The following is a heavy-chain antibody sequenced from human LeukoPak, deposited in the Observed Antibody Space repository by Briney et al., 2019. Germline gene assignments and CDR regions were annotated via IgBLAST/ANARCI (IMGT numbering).Heavy chain of an antibody. J-gene: IGHJ6*02. CDR3: ARGHCSGGSCYGIYYYGMDV. D-gene: IGHD2-15*01. V-gene: IGHV1-2*02. Sequence: ASVKGSFKAFWYTFTRHYFQWVRPAPGQGLGWMGLINPYSGGTNYAQKFQGRVTMTRDTSISTAYMELSRLRSDDTAVYYCARGHCSGGSCYGIYYYGMDVWGQGTTVTVSS. CDR1: WYTFTRHY. CDR2: INPYSGGT.